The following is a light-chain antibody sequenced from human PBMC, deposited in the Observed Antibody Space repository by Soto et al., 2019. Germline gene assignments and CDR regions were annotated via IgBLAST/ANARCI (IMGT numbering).Light chain of an antibody. CDR1: QSVSMH. V-gene: IGKV3-20*01. CDR2: GAS. CDR3: QQYGTLPRT. Sequence: EIVLTQSPATLSLSPGERATLSCRASQSVSMHLAWYQHKPGQPPRLLIYGASSRATGIPDRFSGSGSGTDFTLTVIRLEPADFAVFYCQQYGTLPRTFGQGTKVDIK. J-gene: IGKJ1*01.